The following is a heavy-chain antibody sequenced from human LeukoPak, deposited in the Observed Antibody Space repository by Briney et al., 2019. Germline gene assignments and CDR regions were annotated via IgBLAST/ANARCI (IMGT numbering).Heavy chain of an antibody. J-gene: IGHJ4*02. CDR1: GFAFSIYS. CDR3: SGHHDSTGSAVDY. Sequence: GGSLRLSCAASGFAFSIYSMNWIRQAPGKGLEWVSSISSDSIHTYYGDSMKGRFTISRDNAKNSLYLQMNNLRAEDTAIYYCSGHHDSTGSAVDYWGQGTLVTVSS. D-gene: IGHD3-22*01. CDR2: ISSDSIHT. V-gene: IGHV3-21*01.